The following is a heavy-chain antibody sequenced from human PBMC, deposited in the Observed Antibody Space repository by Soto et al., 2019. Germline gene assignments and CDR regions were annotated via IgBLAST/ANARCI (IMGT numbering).Heavy chain of an antibody. Sequence: SVKVSCKASGGTFSSYAISWVRQAPGQGLEWMGGIIPIFGTANYAQKFQGRVTITADKSTSTAYMELSSLRSEDTAVYYCARVQSAVVVAATPHLLAFMDVWGQRTTVTVSS. CDR1: GGTFSSYA. CDR3: ARVQSAVVVAATPHLLAFMDV. CDR2: IIPIFGTA. V-gene: IGHV1-69*06. J-gene: IGHJ6*02. D-gene: IGHD2-15*01.